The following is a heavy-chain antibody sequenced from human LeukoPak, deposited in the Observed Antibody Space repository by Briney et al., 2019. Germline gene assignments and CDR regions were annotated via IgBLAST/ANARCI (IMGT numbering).Heavy chain of an antibody. J-gene: IGHJ3*02. V-gene: IGHV3-30*18. Sequence: PGGSLRLSCAASGFTLSRYGMHWVRQAPGKGLEWVAVISSDGSNKNYGDSVKGRFTISRDNSMITLYLQMNSLRAEDTAVYYCANKGITTQAFEIWGQRTMVTVSS. CDR1: GFTLSRYG. D-gene: IGHD1-14*01. CDR2: ISSDGSNK. CDR3: ANKGITTQAFEI.